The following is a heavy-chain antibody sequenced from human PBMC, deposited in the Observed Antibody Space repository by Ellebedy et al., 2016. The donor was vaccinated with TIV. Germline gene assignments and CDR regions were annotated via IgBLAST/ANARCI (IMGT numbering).Heavy chain of an antibody. Sequence: AASVKVSCKASGGTFNNYAISWVRQAPGQGLEWMGRIIPILGMTNYAQKFQGRVTITADRSTSTAYMELTSLRSEDTAVYYCASVTFVDTPMVVDYWGRGTLVTVSS. CDR2: IIPILGMT. CDR1: GGTFNNYA. J-gene: IGHJ4*02. D-gene: IGHD5-18*01. CDR3: ASVTFVDTPMVVDY. V-gene: IGHV1-69*04.